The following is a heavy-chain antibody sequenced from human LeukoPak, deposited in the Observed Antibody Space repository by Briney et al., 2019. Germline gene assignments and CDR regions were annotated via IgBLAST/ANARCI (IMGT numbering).Heavy chain of an antibody. CDR3: CSLTYTFWFDP. Sequence: ASVKVSCKVSGYTLTELSMHWVRQAPGKGLEWMGSFDPEDGETIYAQKFQGRVTMTEDTSTDTAYMELSSLRSEDTAVYYCCSLTYTFWFDPWGQGTLVTVSS. CDR1: GYTLTELS. J-gene: IGHJ5*02. V-gene: IGHV1-24*01. CDR2: FDPEDGET. D-gene: IGHD2-15*01.